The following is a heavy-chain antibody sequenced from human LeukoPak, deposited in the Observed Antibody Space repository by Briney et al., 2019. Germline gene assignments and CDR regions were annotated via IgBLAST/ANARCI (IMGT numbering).Heavy chain of an antibody. CDR2: ISYSGNT. CDR1: GGSFSGYY. Sequence: SETLSLTCAVYGGSFSGYYWGWVRQPPGKGLEWIGTISYSGNTDYNPSLRSRVTISVDTSNNQFSLRLGSVTAADTAVYHCARHCCSGPAKRVFDIWGQGTMVTVSS. J-gene: IGHJ3*02. CDR3: ARHCCSGPAKRVFDI. V-gene: IGHV4-34*01. D-gene: IGHD2-15*01.